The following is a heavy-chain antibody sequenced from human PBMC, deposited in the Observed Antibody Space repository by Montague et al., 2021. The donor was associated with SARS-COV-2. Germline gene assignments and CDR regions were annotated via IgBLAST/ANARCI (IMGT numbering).Heavy chain of an antibody. CDR3: ARGDVDTAMGYYFDY. Sequence: SETLSLTCTVSGGSISSYYWSWIRQPPGKGLEWIGYIYYSGSTNYNPSLKSRVTISVDTSKNQFSLKLSSVTAADTAVYYCARGDVDTAMGYYFDYWGQGTLVTVSS. J-gene: IGHJ4*02. V-gene: IGHV4-59*01. CDR1: GGSISSYY. D-gene: IGHD5-18*01. CDR2: IYYSGST.